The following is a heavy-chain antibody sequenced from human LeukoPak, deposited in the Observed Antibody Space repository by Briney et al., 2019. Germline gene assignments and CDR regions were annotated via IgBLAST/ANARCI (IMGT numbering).Heavy chain of an antibody. J-gene: IGHJ5*02. V-gene: IGHV3-23*01. D-gene: IGHD6-13*01. CDR1: GFTFSGYA. Sequence: PGGSLRLSCAASGFTFSGYAMTWVRQAPGKGPEWVSGISGRGDNTYYADSVKGRFTISRDNSKNTLYLHMNSLRAEDTAVYYCARVRAPRNSDNSRWAFDPWGQGTLVTVSS. CDR2: ISGRGDNT. CDR3: ARVRAPRNSDNSRWAFDP.